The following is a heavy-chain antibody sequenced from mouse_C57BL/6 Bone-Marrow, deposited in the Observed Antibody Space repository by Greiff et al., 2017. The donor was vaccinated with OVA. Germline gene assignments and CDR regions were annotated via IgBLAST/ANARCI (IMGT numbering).Heavy chain of an antibody. Sequence: DVKLQESGGDLVKPGGSLKLSCAASGFTFSSYGMSWVRQTPDKRLEWVATISSGGSYTYYPDSVKGRFTISRDNAKNTLYLQMSSLKSEDTAMYYCARQGTVVAPYAMDYWGQGTSVTVSS. CDR1: GFTFSSYG. CDR2: ISSGGSYT. D-gene: IGHD1-1*01. V-gene: IGHV5-6*02. CDR3: ARQGTVVAPYAMDY. J-gene: IGHJ4*01.